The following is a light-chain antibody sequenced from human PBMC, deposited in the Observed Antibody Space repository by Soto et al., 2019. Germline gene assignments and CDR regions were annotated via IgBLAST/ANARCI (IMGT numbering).Light chain of an antibody. J-gene: IGKJ2*01. CDR3: QQSYSTPPYT. Sequence: DIQMTQSPSSLSASVGDRVTITCRASQSISSYLNWYQQKPGKAPKLLIYAASSLQSGVPSRFSGSGSGTDFTLTISSLQHEDFATYYCQQSYSTPPYTFVQGTKLEIK. CDR2: AAS. V-gene: IGKV1-39*01. CDR1: QSISSY.